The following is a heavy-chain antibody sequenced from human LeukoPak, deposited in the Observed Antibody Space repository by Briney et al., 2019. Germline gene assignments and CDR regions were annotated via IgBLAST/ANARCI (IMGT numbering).Heavy chain of an antibody. CDR2: MNPNSGNT. D-gene: IGHD6-19*01. Sequence: ASVNVSCKASGYTFTSYDINWVRQATGQGLEWMGWMNPNSGNTGYAQKFQGRVTMTRNTSISTAYMELSSLRSEDTAVYYCARYSSGSFDFDYWGQGTLVTVSS. CDR1: GYTFTSYD. J-gene: IGHJ4*02. CDR3: ARYSSGSFDFDY. V-gene: IGHV1-8*01.